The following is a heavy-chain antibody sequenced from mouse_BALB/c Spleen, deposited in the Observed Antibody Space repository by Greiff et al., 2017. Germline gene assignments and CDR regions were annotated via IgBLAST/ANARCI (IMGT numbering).Heavy chain of an antibody. CDR1: GYSITSGYY. V-gene: IGHV3-6*02. CDR3: ARGDYGNYAWYFDV. J-gene: IGHJ1*01. CDR2: ISYDGSN. D-gene: IGHD2-1*01. Sequence: ESGPGLVKPSQSLSLTCSVTGYSITSGYYWNWIRQFPGNKLEWMGYISYDGSNNYNPSLKNRIAITRDTSKNQSFLKLNSVTTEDTATYYCARGDYGNYAWYFDVWGAGTTVTVSS.